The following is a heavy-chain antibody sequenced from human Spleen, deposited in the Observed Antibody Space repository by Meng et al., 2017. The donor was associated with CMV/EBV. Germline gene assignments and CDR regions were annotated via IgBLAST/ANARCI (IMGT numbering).Heavy chain of an antibody. CDR2: IYSGGST. CDR3: ARIRITMVRGVPDIYGMDV. D-gene: IGHD3-10*01. CDR1: GFTVSSNY. V-gene: IGHV3-53*01. Sequence: GESLKISCAASGFTVSSNYMSWVRQAPGKGLEWVSVIYSGGSTYYADSVKGRFTISRDNSKNTLYLQMNSLRAEDTAVYYCARIRITMVRGVPDIYGMDVWGQGTTVTVSS. J-gene: IGHJ6*02.